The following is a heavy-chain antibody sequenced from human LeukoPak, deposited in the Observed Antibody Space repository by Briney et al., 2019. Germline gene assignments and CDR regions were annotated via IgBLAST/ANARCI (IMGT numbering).Heavy chain of an antibody. CDR3: ARVGGGSLSFYYFDY. V-gene: IGHV3-11*06. Sequence: PGGSLRLSCAASGFTFSDYYMSWIRQAPGKGLEWVSYISSSSSYTNHADSVKGRFTISRDNAKNSLYLQMNSLRAEDTAVYYCARVGGGSLSFYYFDYWGQGTLVTVSS. D-gene: IGHD2-15*01. CDR2: ISSSSSYT. J-gene: IGHJ4*02. CDR1: GFTFSDYY.